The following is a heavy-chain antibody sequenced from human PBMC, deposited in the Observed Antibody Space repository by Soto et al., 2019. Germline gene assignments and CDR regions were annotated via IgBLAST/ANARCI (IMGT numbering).Heavy chain of an antibody. J-gene: IGHJ4*02. D-gene: IGHD3-10*01. CDR2: ISYDGSNK. Sequence: QVQLVESGGGVVQPGGSLRLSCAASGFTFSNYGMHWLRQAPGKGLEWVAVISYDGSNKYYADSVKGRFTISRDNSKNTLYLQMNSLTTEDTAVYYCARDWVWFGAHPIDYWGQGTLVTVSS. V-gene: IGHV3-30*03. CDR1: GFTFSNYG. CDR3: ARDWVWFGAHPIDY.